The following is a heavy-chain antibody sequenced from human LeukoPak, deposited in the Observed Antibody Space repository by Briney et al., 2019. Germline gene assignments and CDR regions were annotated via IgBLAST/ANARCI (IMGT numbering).Heavy chain of an antibody. J-gene: IGHJ6*02. Sequence: GGSLRLSCAASGFTFSTYTIGWVRQAPGKGLEWVSVIYSGDSTYYADSVKGRFTISKHNSKNTLYLQMNSLRAEDTAVYYCARDSRRRSMDVWGQGTTVTVSS. CDR2: IYSGDST. CDR3: ARDSRRRSMDV. CDR1: GFTFSTYT. V-gene: IGHV3-53*04.